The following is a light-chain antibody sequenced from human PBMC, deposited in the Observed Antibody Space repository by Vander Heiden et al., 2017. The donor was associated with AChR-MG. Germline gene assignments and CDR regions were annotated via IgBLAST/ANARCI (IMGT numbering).Light chain of an antibody. CDR2: GAS. CDR3: QQDGSSHGK. CDR1: QSVSSSY. Sequence: EIVLTQSPGTLSLSPGERATLSCRASQSVSSSYLAWYQQKHGQAPRLLIYGASSRATGIPDRFSGSGSGTDFTLTISRLEPEDFAVYYCQQDGSSHGKFGQGTKVEIK. J-gene: IGKJ1*01. V-gene: IGKV3-20*01.